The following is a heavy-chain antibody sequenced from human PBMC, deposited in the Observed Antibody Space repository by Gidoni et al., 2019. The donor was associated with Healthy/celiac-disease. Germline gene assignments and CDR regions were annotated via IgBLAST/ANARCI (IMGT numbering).Heavy chain of an antibody. V-gene: IGHV4-34*01. CDR3: AGQFWSGYYLDWFDP. J-gene: IGHJ5*02. D-gene: IGHD3-3*01. CDR2: INHSGST. CDR1: GGSFSGYY. Sequence: QVQLQQWGAGLLKPSETLSLTCAVYGGSFSGYYWSWIRQPPGKGLEWIGEINHSGSTNYNPALKSRVTISVDTSKNKFSLKLSSVTAADTAVYYCAGQFWSGYYLDWFDPWGQGTLVTVSS.